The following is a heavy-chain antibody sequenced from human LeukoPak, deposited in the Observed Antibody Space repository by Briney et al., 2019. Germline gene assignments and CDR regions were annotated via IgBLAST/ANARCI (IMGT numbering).Heavy chain of an antibody. Sequence: GGSLRLSCVASGFTFSSYEMNWVRQAPGKGLEWVSYISDSSSYTDYADSVKGRFTISRDNSKNSLYLQMNSLRAEDTAVYYCARRYTGYGILDYWGQGTLVTVSS. CDR2: ISDSSSYT. CDR3: ARRYTGYGILDY. CDR1: GFTFSSYE. V-gene: IGHV3-21*05. J-gene: IGHJ4*02. D-gene: IGHD5-12*01.